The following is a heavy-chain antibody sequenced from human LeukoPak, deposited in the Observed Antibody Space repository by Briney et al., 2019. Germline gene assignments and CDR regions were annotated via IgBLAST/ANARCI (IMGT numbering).Heavy chain of an antibody. CDR3: ARDIRPYYDILTGHYYFDY. CDR1: GGTFSSYA. CDR2: IIAIFGTA. J-gene: IGHJ4*02. V-gene: IGHV1-69*13. Sequence: SVKVSCKASGGTFSSYAISWVRQAPGQGLEWMGGIIAIFGTANYAQKFQGRVTITADESTSTAYMELSSLRSEDTAVYYCARDIRPYYDILTGHYYFDYWGQGTLVTVSS. D-gene: IGHD3-9*01.